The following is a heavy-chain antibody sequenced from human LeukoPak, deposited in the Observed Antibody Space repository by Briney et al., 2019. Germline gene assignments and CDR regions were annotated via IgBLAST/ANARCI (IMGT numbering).Heavy chain of an antibody. CDR3: ARDSSPPLLRPKGFDY. J-gene: IGHJ4*02. V-gene: IGHV3-21*01. Sequence: PGGSLRLSCAASGCTSSSYSMNWVRQAPGKGLEWVSSISSSSSYIYYADSVKGRFTISRDNAKNSLYLQMNSLRAEDTAVYYCARDSSPPLLRPKGFDYWGQGTLVTVSS. CDR1: GCTSSSYS. CDR2: ISSSSSYI. D-gene: IGHD2-15*01.